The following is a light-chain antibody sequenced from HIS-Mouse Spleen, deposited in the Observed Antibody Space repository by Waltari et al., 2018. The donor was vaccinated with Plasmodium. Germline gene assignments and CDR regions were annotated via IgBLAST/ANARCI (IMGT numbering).Light chain of an antibody. CDR2: KDS. Sequence: SYELTQPSSVSVSPGQTARIPCSVDVLATKYARWFHQKPGQAPVLVIYKDSERPSGIPERFSGSSSGTTVTLTISGAQVEEEADYYCYSAADNNRVFGGGTKLTVL. CDR3: YSAADNNRV. J-gene: IGLJ3*02. V-gene: IGLV3-27*01. CDR1: VLATKY.